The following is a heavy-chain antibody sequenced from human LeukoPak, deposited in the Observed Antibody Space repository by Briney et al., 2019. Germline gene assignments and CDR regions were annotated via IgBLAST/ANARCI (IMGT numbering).Heavy chain of an antibody. CDR2: INHSGNT. Sequence: SETLSLTCDVSGGSLIGHYWSWIRQPPGKGLEWIGEINHSGNTNYNPSLKNRVTISVDTSKNQSSLRLSAVTAADTAVYHCARGGIMVRQSINFLFFYGLDVWGHGTTVTVSS. V-gene: IGHV4-34*01. D-gene: IGHD3-10*01. J-gene: IGHJ6*02. CDR1: GGSLIGHY. CDR3: ARGGIMVRQSINFLFFYGLDV.